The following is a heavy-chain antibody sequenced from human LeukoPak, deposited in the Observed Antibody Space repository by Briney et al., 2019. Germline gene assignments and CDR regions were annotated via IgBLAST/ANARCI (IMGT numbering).Heavy chain of an antibody. D-gene: IGHD1-26*01. CDR3: ARDGGVGATLEFAKYYYYYMDV. V-gene: IGHV3-66*01. J-gene: IGHJ6*03. CDR1: GITVSSNY. Sequence: LTGGSLRLSCAASGITVSSNYMSWVRQVPGKGLEWVSVIYSDGSTYYADSVKGRFTISRDNSKNTLYLQMNSLRAEDTAVYYCARDGGVGATLEFAKYYYYYMDVWGKGTTVTVSS. CDR2: IYSDGST.